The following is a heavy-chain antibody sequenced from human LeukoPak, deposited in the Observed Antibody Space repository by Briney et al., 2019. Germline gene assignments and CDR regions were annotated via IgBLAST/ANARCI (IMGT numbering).Heavy chain of an antibody. Sequence: HPGGSLRLSCAASGFTFSSYAMHWVRQAPGKGLEWVAVISYDGSNKYYADSVKGRFTISRDNSKNTLYLQMNSLRAEDTAVYYCASENWFDPWGQGTLVTVSS. CDR2: ISYDGSNK. V-gene: IGHV3-30-3*01. J-gene: IGHJ5*02. CDR3: ASENWFDP. CDR1: GFTFSSYA.